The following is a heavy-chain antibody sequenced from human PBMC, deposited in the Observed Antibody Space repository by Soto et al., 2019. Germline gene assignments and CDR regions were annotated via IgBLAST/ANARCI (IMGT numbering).Heavy chain of an antibody. Sequence: SETLSLTCTVSGGSISSGGYYWTWIRQHPEKGLEWIAYIYYSGITYYNPSLRSRLTISVDLSKNQCSLNLTSVTAADTAVYYCERGGDVVDKKYYFDYWGQGALVTVSS. J-gene: IGHJ4*02. CDR2: IYYSGIT. V-gene: IGHV4-31*03. CDR1: GGSISSGGYY. D-gene: IGHD2-21*01. CDR3: ERGGDVVDKKYYFDY.